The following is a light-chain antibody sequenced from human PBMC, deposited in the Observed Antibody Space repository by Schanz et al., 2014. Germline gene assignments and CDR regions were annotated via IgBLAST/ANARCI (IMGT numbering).Light chain of an antibody. CDR3: SSNGGVNIYV. CDR2: EVS. Sequence: QSALTQPPSASGSPGQSVTISCTGTSSDVGAYNYVSWYQQHPGKAPKLMIYEVSKRPSGVPDRFSGSKSGNTASLTVSGLQAEDEADYYCSSNGGVNIYVFGTGTKLTVL. J-gene: IGLJ1*01. V-gene: IGLV2-8*01. CDR1: SSDVGAYNY.